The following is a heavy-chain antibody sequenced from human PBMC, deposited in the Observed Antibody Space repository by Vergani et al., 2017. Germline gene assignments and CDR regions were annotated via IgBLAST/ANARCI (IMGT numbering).Heavy chain of an antibody. J-gene: IGHJ6*03. CDR2: IWYDGSNK. CDR1: GFTFSSYG. Sequence: QVQLVESGGGVVQPGRSLRLSCAASGFTFSSYGMHWVRQAPGKGLEWVAVIWYDGSNKYYADSVKGRFTISRDNSKNTLYLQMNSLRAEDTAVYYCARDDCSSTSCPHYMDVWGKGP. D-gene: IGHD2-2*01. V-gene: IGHV3-33*01. CDR3: ARDDCSSTSCPHYMDV.